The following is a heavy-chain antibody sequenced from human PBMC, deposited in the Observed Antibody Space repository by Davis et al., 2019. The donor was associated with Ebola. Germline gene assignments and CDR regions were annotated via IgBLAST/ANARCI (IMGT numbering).Heavy chain of an antibody. Sequence: GESLKISCAASGFTFSCCAMSWVRQAPGKGLEWVSLVYGGGNGPNYADSVKGRFTISRDYSKSTLYLEMNSLRAEDTALYYCVRDRSGGTSSGDFWGQGTLVTVSS. CDR1: GFTFSCCA. CDR2: VYGGGNGP. D-gene: IGHD2-15*01. J-gene: IGHJ4*02. CDR3: VRDRSGGTSSGDF. V-gene: IGHV3-23*03.